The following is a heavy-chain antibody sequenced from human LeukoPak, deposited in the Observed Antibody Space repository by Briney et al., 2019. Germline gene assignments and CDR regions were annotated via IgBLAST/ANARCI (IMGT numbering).Heavy chain of an antibody. D-gene: IGHD3-10*01. CDR1: GGSFTSYY. Sequence: SETLSLTCTVSGGSFTSYYWSWIRQPPGKGLEWVGYIYTSGSTNYNPSLKSRVTTSVDTSKNQFSLKLSSVTAADTAVYYCARLLSITMFDIWGQGTMVTVSS. CDR3: ARLLSITMFDI. V-gene: IGHV4-4*09. CDR2: IYTSGST. J-gene: IGHJ3*02.